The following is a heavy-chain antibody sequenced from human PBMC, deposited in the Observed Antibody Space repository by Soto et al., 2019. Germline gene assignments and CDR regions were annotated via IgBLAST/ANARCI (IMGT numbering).Heavy chain of an antibody. Sequence: GASVKVSCKASGYTFTGYYMHWVRQAPGQGLEWMGWINPNSGGTNYAQKFQGWVTTTRDTSISTAYMELSRLRSDDTAVYYCARSYYGSGSYLQTHHYYYYGMDVWGQGTTVTVSS. CDR3: ARSYYGSGSYLQTHHYYYYGMDV. CDR1: GYTFTGYY. V-gene: IGHV1-2*04. J-gene: IGHJ6*02. D-gene: IGHD3-10*01. CDR2: INPNSGGT.